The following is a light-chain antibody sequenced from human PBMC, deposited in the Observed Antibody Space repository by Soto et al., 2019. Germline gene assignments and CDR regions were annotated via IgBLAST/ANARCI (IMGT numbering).Light chain of an antibody. Sequence: QLVLTQSPSASASPGASVTLTCTLNSGFTNYAIAWHQHQPEKGPRYLMKINSDGSHNKGDGIPARFSGSSSGAERYLTISSLQSEDEADYYCQTWDGNIRVFGGGTKLTVL. J-gene: IGLJ3*02. V-gene: IGLV4-69*01. CDR1: SGFTNYA. CDR2: INSDGSH. CDR3: QTWDGNIRV.